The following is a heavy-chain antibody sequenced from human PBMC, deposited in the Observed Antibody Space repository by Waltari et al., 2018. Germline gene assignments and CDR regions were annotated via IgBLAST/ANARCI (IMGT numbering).Heavy chain of an antibody. V-gene: IGHV4-59*11. Sequence: QVQLQESGPGLVKPSETLSLTCTVSDGSISSHYWSCIRQPPGTGLEWIGYIYYSGSTNYNPSLTSRFPISVDTSKNQFSLKLSSVTAADTAVYYCARGSRQQFNFDYWGQGTLVTVSS. CDR3: ARGSRQQFNFDY. J-gene: IGHJ4*02. D-gene: IGHD6-13*01. CDR2: IYYSGST. CDR1: DGSISSHY.